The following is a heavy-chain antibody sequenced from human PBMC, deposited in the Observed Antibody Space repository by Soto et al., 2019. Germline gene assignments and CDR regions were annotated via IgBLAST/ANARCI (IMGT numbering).Heavy chain of an antibody. Sequence: SETLSLTCTVSGASVVNDGYYWSWIRQPPGKGLEWIGYIYHSGSTYYNPSLKSRVTISVDRSKNQFSLKLNSVTAADTAVYYCARDLWGYCGTDCYPLDVWGQGTTVTVSS. CDR1: GASVVNDGYY. CDR3: ARDLWGYCGTDCYPLDV. V-gene: IGHV4-30-2*01. J-gene: IGHJ6*02. CDR2: IYHSGST. D-gene: IGHD2-21*02.